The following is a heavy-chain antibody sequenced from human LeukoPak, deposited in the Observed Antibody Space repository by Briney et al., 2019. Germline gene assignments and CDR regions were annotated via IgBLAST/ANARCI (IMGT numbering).Heavy chain of an antibody. J-gene: IGHJ4*02. D-gene: IGHD3-10*01. V-gene: IGHV3-21*01. CDR3: ARGEYGSGSYHIDY. CDR1: GFTFSSYS. CDR2: ISSSSSYI. Sequence: PGGSLRLSCAASGFTFSSYSMNWVRQAPGKGLEWVSFISSSSSYIYYADSVKGRFTISRDNAKNSLYLQMNSLRADDTAVYFCARGEYGSGSYHIDYWGQGTLVTVSS.